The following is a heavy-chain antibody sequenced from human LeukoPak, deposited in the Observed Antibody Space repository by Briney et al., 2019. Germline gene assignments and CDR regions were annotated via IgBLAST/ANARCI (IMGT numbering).Heavy chain of an antibody. CDR3: ARSFDS. CDR1: GFTFSSHD. J-gene: IGHJ4*02. CDR2: ISTSSSSI. V-gene: IGHV3-48*02. Sequence: GGSLRLSCAASGFTFSSHDMNWVRQAPGKGLEWVSYISTSSSSIYYADSVKGRFTISRDNAKNSLYLQMNSLRDEDTAVYYCARSFDSWGQGTLVTVSS.